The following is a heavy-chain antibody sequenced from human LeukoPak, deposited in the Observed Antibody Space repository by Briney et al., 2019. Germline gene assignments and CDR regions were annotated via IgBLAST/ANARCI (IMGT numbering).Heavy chain of an antibody. CDR2: INHSGST. Sequence: ASETLSLTCAVYGGSFSGYYWSWIRQPPGKGLEWIGEINHSGSTNYNPSLKSRVTISVDTSKNQFSLKLSSVTAADTAVYYCARGGVSQNNWFDPWGQGTLVTVSS. J-gene: IGHJ5*02. D-gene: IGHD2-15*01. V-gene: IGHV4-34*01. CDR1: GGSFSGYY. CDR3: ARGGVSQNNWFDP.